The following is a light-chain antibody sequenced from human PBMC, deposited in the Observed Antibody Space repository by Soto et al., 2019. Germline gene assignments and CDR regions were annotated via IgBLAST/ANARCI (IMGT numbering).Light chain of an antibody. CDR3: QQSYSTPRT. CDR1: QSISSY. Sequence: DIQMTQSPSSLSASVGDRVTITCRASQSISSYLNWYQQKPGTAPKLLIYAASSLQSGVPSRFSGSGSGTVFTLTIRSLQPEDFASYYHQQSYSTPRTFGQGTKVEIK. J-gene: IGKJ1*01. V-gene: IGKV1-39*01. CDR2: AAS.